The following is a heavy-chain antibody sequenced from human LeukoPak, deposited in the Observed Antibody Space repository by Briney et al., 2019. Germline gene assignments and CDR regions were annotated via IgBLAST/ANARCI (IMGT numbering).Heavy chain of an antibody. CDR1: GYTFTGYY. D-gene: IGHD2-2*02. J-gene: IGHJ3*02. Sequence: ASVKVSCKASGYTFTGYYMHWVRQAPGQGLEWMGWINPNSGGTNYAQKFQGRVTMTRDTSISTAYMELSRLRSDDTAVYYCARVKPLGCSSTSCYNAFDIWGQGTMVTVS. CDR2: INPNSGGT. CDR3: ARVKPLGCSSTSCYNAFDI. V-gene: IGHV1-2*02.